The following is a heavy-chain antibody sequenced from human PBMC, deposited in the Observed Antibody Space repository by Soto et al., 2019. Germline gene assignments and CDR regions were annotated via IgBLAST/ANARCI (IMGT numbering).Heavy chain of an antibody. V-gene: IGHV1-24*01. CDR1: GYTLTELS. Sequence: ASVKVSCKVSGYTLTELSMHWVRQAPGKGLERMGGFDPEDGETIYAQKFQGRVTMTEDTSTDTAYMELSSLRSEDTAVYYCATEVANYGSGSYYAFDIWGQGTMVTVSS. J-gene: IGHJ3*02. CDR2: FDPEDGET. D-gene: IGHD3-10*01. CDR3: ATEVANYGSGSYYAFDI.